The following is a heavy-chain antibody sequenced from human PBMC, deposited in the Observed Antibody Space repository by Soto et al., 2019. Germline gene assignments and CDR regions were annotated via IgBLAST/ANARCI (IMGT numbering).Heavy chain of an antibody. J-gene: IGHJ4*02. D-gene: IGHD1-26*01. V-gene: IGHV3-23*01. CDR2: ISGSGGST. CDR3: AKRLDGSKIVGATTDVFYFDY. CDR1: GFTFSSYA. Sequence: GGSLRLSCAASGFTFSSYAMSWVRQVPGKGLEWVSAISGSGGSTYYADSVKGRFTISRDNSKNTLYLQMNSLRAEDTAVYYCAKRLDGSKIVGATTDVFYFDYWGQGTLVTVSS.